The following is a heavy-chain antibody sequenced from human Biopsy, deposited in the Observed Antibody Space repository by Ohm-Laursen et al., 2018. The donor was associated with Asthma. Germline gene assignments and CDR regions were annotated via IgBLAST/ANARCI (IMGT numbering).Heavy chain of an antibody. CDR3: ARDLSGYCTSSACYGFDS. V-gene: IGHV4-31*03. J-gene: IGHJ5*01. CDR2: IYYSGST. Sequence: SQTLSLTCTASGGSISSGGYYWSWIRQHPGKGLEWIGYIYYSGSTYYNPSLKSRVTISVDTSKNQFSLNLSSVTAADTAVYYCARDLSGYCTSSACYGFDSWGQGTLVTVSS. CDR1: GGSISSGGYY. D-gene: IGHD2-8*01.